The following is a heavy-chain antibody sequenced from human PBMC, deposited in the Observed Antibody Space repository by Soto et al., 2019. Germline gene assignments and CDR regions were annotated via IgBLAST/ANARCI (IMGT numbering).Heavy chain of an antibody. V-gene: IGHV4-30-4*01. CDR2: IYYSGGT. CDR3: AVSSGYFNYFFDA. CDR1: GGSFNSGDYH. Sequence: PSETLSLTCTVSGGSFNSGDYHWNWIRQSPEKGLEWIGYIYYSGGTYYNPSLKSRLLISVDPSKNQFSLTLSSVTAADTAVYYCAVSSGYFNYFFDAWGPGTLVTVSS. D-gene: IGHD3-22*01. J-gene: IGHJ4*02.